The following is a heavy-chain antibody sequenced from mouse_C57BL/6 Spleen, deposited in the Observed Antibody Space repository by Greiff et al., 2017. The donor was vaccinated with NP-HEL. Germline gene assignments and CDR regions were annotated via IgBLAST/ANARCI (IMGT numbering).Heavy chain of an antibody. Sequence: EVQLQESGPGLVKPSQSLSLTCSVTGYSITSGYYWNWIRQFPGNKLEWMGYISYDGSNNYNPSLKNRISITRDTSKNQFFLKLNSVTTEDTATYYCARGSVSYYFDYWGQGTTLTVSS. J-gene: IGHJ2*01. CDR2: ISYDGSN. V-gene: IGHV3-6*01. CDR3: ARGSVSYYFDY. CDR1: GYSITSGYY. D-gene: IGHD6-2*01.